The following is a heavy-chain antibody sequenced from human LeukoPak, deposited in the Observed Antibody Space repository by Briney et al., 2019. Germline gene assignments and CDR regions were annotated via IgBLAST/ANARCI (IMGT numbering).Heavy chain of an antibody. CDR1: GFTFSSYG. V-gene: IGHV3-21*01. J-gene: IGHJ6*03. D-gene: IGHD4-17*01. CDR3: ARVGGDYGYYYYYMDV. CDR2: ISSSSSYI. Sequence: GGSLRLSCAASGFTFSSYGMSWVRQAPGKGLEWVSSISSSSSYIYYADSVKGRFTISRDNAKNSLYLQMNSLRAEDTAVYYCARVGGDYGYYYYYMDVWGKGTTVTVSS.